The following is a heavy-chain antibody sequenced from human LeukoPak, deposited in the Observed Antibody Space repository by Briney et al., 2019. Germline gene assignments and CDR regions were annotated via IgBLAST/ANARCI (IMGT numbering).Heavy chain of an antibody. Sequence: GGSLRLSCAASGFTFSSYGMNWVRQAPGKGLEWVSSISSSSSYIYYADSVKGRFTISRDNAKNSLYLQMNSLRAEDMALYYCAKAARSSPRSYFQHWGQGTLVTVSS. CDR3: AKAARSSPRSYFQH. J-gene: IGHJ1*01. CDR2: ISSSSSYI. V-gene: IGHV3-21*04. CDR1: GFTFSSYG. D-gene: IGHD2-2*01.